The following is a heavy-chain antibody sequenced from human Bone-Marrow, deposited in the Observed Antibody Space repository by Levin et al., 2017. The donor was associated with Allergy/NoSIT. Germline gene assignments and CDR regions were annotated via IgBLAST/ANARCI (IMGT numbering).Heavy chain of an antibody. Sequence: PGESLKISCAASGFTFGDYAMHWVRQAPGKGLEWVSGVNWHSGNIVYADSVKGRFTTSRDNARSSLYLQMNSLRAADTALYRCVKDIGRGTYSSGHDGFDIWGQGTMVTVSS. CDR1: GFTFGDYA. CDR2: VNWHSGNI. J-gene: IGHJ3*02. CDR3: VKDIGRGTYSSGHDGFDI. V-gene: IGHV3-9*01. D-gene: IGHD6-19*01.